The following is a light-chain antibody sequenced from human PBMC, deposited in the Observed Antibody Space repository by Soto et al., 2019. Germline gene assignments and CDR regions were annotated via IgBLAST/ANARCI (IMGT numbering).Light chain of an antibody. Sequence: QAVVTQPASVSGSPGQSITISCTGTSSDVGAYNSVSWYQQHPDKAPKLIIYSVSYRSSGVSDRFSGSKSDNTASLTISGLHTEDEADYYCSSSTSSSTYLFGTGTKLTVL. V-gene: IGLV2-14*03. J-gene: IGLJ1*01. CDR3: SSSTSSSTYL. CDR2: SVS. CDR1: SSDVGAYNS.